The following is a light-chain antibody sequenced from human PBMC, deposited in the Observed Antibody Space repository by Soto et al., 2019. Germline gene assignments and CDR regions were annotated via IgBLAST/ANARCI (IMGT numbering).Light chain of an antibody. CDR2: DAS. V-gene: IGKV3-11*01. CDR3: QQRSKWRT. J-gene: IGKJ1*01. Sequence: EIVLRQSPATQSLSPGERATLSCRASQSVSSYLAWYQQKPGQAPRLLIYDASKRATGIPARFSGSGFGTDYTLTISSLEPEDFAVYYCQQRSKWRTFGQGTKVDIK. CDR1: QSVSSY.